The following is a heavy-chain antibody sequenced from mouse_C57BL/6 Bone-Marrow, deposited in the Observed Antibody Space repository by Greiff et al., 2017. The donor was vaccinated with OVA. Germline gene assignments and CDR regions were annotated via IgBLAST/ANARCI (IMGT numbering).Heavy chain of an antibody. CDR1: GYSITSGYY. D-gene: IGHD5-1*01. CDR2: ISYDGSN. V-gene: IGHV3-6*01. Sequence: EVKLVESGPGLVKPSQSLSLTCSVTGYSITSGYYWNWIRQFPGNKLEWMGYISYDGSNNYNPSLKNRISITRDTSKNQFFLKLNSVTTEDTATYYCARGGYLDFDYWGQGTTLTVSS. CDR3: ARGGYLDFDY. J-gene: IGHJ2*01.